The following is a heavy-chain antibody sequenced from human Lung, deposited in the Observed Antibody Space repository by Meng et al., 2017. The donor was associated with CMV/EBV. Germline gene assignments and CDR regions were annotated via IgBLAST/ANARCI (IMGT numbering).Heavy chain of an antibody. D-gene: IGHD1-1*01. CDR3: ASWNDIDDYMYSFDY. CDR1: GLSFNRHS. J-gene: IGHJ4*02. V-gene: IGHV3-21*06. Sequence: SXAGSGLSFNRHSLNWVRQTPGKGLEWVSRISGTSDYTWYADSVKGRFTISRDNARSSLYLQMNSLRPEDTAVYYCASWNDIDDYMYSFDYWGQGVXVTVDS. CDR2: ISGTSDYT.